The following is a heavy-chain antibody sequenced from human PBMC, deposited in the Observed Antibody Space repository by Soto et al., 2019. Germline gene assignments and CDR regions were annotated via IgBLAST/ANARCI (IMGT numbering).Heavy chain of an antibody. D-gene: IGHD3-10*01. CDR2: IYWDDDK. V-gene: IGHV2-5*02. CDR3: AHRQPGLAIHY. Sequence: QITLKESGPTLVKPTQTLTLTCTFSGFSLSTSGVGVDWIRQPPGKALEWLALIYWDDDKRYSPSLKSRLTNAKDTAKDRGVLTTIKIAPGDTATYYFAHRQPGLAIHYWGQGTLVIV. J-gene: IGHJ4*02. CDR1: GFSLSTSGVG.